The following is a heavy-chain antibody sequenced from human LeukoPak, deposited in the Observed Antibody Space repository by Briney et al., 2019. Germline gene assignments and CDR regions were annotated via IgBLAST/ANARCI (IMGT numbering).Heavy chain of an antibody. V-gene: IGHV3-30-3*01. D-gene: IGHD3-22*01. CDR3: ARDSLDSSGYYPDY. J-gene: IGHJ4*02. Sequence: GGSLRLSCAASGFTFSSYAMHWVRQAPGKGLEWVAVISYDGSNKYYADSVKGRFTISRDNSKNTLYLQMNSLRAEDTAVYYCARDSLDSSGYYPDYWGQGILVTVSS. CDR1: GFTFSSYA. CDR2: ISYDGSNK.